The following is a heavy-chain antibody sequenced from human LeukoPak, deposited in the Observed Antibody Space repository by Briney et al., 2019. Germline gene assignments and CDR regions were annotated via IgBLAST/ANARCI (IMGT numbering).Heavy chain of an antibody. CDR1: GGSISSYY. CDR2: IYYSGST. Sequence: PLETLSLTCTVSGGSISSYYWSWIRQPPGKGLEWIGYIYYSGSTNYNPSLKSRVTISVDTSKNQFSLKLSSVTAADTAVYYCARTGGSFYFYYYMDVRGKGTTVTVSS. V-gene: IGHV4-59*12. CDR3: ARTGGSFYFYYYMDV. J-gene: IGHJ6*03. D-gene: IGHD1-26*01.